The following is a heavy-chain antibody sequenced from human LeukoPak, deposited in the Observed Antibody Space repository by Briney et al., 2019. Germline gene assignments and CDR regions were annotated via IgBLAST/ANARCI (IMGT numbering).Heavy chain of an antibody. V-gene: IGHV3-48*04. CDR2: ISSSSSTI. D-gene: IGHD1-1*01. J-gene: IGHJ5*02. CDR3: AKNWNQLVDWFDP. Sequence: GGSLRLSCAASGLTFSSYSMNWVRQAPGKGLEWVSYISSSSSTIYYADSVKGRLTISRDNAKNSLYLQMNSLRAEDTAVYYCAKNWNQLVDWFDPWGQGTLVTVSS. CDR1: GLTFSSYS.